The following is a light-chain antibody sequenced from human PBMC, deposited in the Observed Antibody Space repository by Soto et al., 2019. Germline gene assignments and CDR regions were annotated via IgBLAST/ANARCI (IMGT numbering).Light chain of an antibody. V-gene: IGKV3-20*01. CDR1: QSVSSNY. J-gene: IGKJ5*01. Sequence: EIVLTQSPFTLIVSXVESATLAXXXSQSVSSNYLAWYQQKPGQAPRLLIYGASSRATGIPDRFSGSGSGTDFTLTISRLEPEDFAVYYCQQYGSSPMTFGQGTRLEI. CDR2: GAS. CDR3: QQYGSSPMT.